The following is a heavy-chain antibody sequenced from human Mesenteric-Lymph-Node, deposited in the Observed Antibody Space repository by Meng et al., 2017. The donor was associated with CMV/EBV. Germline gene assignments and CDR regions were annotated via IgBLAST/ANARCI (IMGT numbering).Heavy chain of an antibody. Sequence: GESLKISCAASGFSFRTYGMHWVRQAPGKGLEWVAFILYDGSNKYYADSVKGRFTISRDNAKSTLYLQMNSLRAEDTAVYYCATSPSINRDWGQGTLVTVSS. CDR1: GFSFRTYG. V-gene: IGHV3-30*02. CDR3: ATSPSINRD. CDR2: ILYDGSNK. D-gene: IGHD2/OR15-2a*01. J-gene: IGHJ4*02.